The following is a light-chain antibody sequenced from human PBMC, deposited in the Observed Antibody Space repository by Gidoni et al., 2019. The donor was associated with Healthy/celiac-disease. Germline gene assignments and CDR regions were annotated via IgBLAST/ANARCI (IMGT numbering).Light chain of an antibody. CDR1: QSISSY. J-gene: IGKJ5*01. CDR3: QQSYSTLSIT. V-gene: IGKV1-39*01. Sequence: DIQMTQSPSSLSASVGDRVTITCRASQSISSYLNWYQQIPGKAPKLLIYAASSLQSGVPSRFSGSGSGTDFTLTISSLQPEDFATYYCQQSYSTLSITFXQXTRLEIK. CDR2: AAS.